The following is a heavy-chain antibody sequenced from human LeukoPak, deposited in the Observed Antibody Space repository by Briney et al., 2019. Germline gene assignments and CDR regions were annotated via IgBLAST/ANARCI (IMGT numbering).Heavy chain of an antibody. Sequence: GGSLRLSCAASGFTFSSSGMHWVRQAPGKGLEWVAVISYDGSNKYYADSVKGRFTISRDNSKNTLYLQMNSLRAEDTAVYYCARGSTYYDSSGQVPFDYWGQGTLVTVSS. D-gene: IGHD3-22*01. CDR2: ISYDGSNK. CDR3: ARGSTYYDSSGQVPFDY. J-gene: IGHJ4*02. V-gene: IGHV3-30*03. CDR1: GFTFSSSG.